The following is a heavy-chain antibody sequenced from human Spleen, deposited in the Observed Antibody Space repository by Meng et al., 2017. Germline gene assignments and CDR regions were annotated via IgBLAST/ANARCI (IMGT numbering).Heavy chain of an antibody. CDR2: INAGNGNT. V-gene: IGHV1-3*01. CDR3: ARGTPGRSYCDY. J-gene: IGHJ4*02. D-gene: IGHD3-10*01. Sequence: QVQLVQSGAEVKMPGASVRISCKASGYSFTSYANHWVRQAPGQRPERMGWINAGNGNTKFSQMFQGRVTMTTDTSASTAYMELSSLRSEDTAVYYCARGTPGRSYCDYWGLGTLVTVSS. CDR1: GYSFTSYA.